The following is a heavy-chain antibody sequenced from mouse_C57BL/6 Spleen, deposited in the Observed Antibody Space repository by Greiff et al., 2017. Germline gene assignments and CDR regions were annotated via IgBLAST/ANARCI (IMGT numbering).Heavy chain of an antibody. Sequence: QVQLQQSGAELVRPGSSVKLSCKASGYTFTSYWMHWVKQRPIQGLEWIGNIDPSDSETHYNQKFKDKATLTVDKSSSTAYMQLSSLTSEDSAVXYCARGGYYGSSLVWLAYWGQGTLVTVSA. CDR1: GYTFTSYW. D-gene: IGHD1-1*01. CDR2: IDPSDSET. CDR3: ARGGYYGSSLVWLAY. J-gene: IGHJ3*01. V-gene: IGHV1-52*01.